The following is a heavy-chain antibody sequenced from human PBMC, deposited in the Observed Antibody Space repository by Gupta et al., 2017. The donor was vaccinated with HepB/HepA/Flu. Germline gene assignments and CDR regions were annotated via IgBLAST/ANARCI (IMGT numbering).Heavy chain of an antibody. CDR3: ARASYSSSWYRPPGATTPFDY. CDR2: INHSGST. Sequence: QVQLQQWGAGLLKPSETLSLTCAVYGGSFSGYYWSWIRQPPGKGLEWIGEINHSGSTNYNPSLKSRVTISVDTSKNQFSLKLSSVTAADTAVYYCARASYSSSWYRPPGATTPFDYWGQGTLVTVSS. V-gene: IGHV4-34*01. CDR1: GGSFSGYY. J-gene: IGHJ4*02. D-gene: IGHD6-13*01.